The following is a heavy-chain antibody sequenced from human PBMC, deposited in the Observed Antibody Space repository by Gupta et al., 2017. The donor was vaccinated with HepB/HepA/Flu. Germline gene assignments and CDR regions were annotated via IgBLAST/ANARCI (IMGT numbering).Heavy chain of an antibody. CDR1: GFTFSSYS. CDR3: ARDRIAARGYYYYYGMDV. V-gene: IGHV3-21*01. CDR2: ISSSSSYI. J-gene: IGHJ6*02. D-gene: IGHD6-6*01. Sequence: EVQLVESGGGLVKPGGSLRLSCAASGFTFSSYSMNWVRQAPGKGLEWVSSISSSSSYIYYADSVKGRFTISGDNAKNSLYLQMNSLRAEDTAVYYCARDRIAARGYYYYYGMDVWGQGTTVTVSS.